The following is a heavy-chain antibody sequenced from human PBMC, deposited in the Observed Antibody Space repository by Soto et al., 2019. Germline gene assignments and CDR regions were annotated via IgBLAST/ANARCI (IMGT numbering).Heavy chain of an antibody. CDR2: MNPNSGNT. CDR1: RYIFASYD. CDR3: VIGLRYCTSTSCYVRDLDY. V-gene: IGHV1-8*01. J-gene: IGHJ4*02. Sequence: QVQLVQSGAEVKKPGASVRVSCKASRYIFASYDINWVRQATGQGLEWMGWMNPNSGNTGYAQKFQGRVTLTRNTSISTAYMELSSLRSEDTAVYHCVIGLRYCTSTSCYVRDLDYWGQGTLVTVSS. D-gene: IGHD2-2*01.